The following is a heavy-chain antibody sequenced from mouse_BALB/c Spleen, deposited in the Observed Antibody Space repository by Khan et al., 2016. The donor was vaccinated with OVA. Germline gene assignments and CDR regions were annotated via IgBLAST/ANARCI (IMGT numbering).Heavy chain of an antibody. J-gene: IGHJ4*01. Sequence: VELVESGPGLVAPSQSLSITCTVSGFSLSRYSVHWVRQPPGKGLEWLGMIWSGGSTDYNSALESRLSISKDNSKSQAFLKMNSLQTDDTAMYYCARKKYGNYVSLDYWGQGTSVTVSS. D-gene: IGHD2-10*02. V-gene: IGHV2-6-4*01. CDR2: IWSGGST. CDR1: GFSLSRYS. CDR3: ARKKYGNYVSLDY.